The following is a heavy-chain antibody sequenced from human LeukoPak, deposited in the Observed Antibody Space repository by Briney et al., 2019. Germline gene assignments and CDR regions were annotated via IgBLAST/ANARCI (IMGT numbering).Heavy chain of an antibody. V-gene: IGHV3-11*01. D-gene: IGHD2-2*01. CDR2: IGTSGNDL. J-gene: IGHJ4*02. CDR3: ARVYRLLDF. CDR1: GFTFGDYY. Sequence: GGSLRLSCTASGFTFGDYYMTWIWQAPGKGLEWISYIGTSGNDLYYADSVKGRFTTSRDDAKNSLYLEMRSLRDEDTAVYYCARVYRLLDFWGQGTLVTVSS.